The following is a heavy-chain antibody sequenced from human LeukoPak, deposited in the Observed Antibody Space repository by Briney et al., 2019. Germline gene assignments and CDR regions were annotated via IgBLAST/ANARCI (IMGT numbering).Heavy chain of an antibody. CDR1: GGSISSSSYY. CDR3: ARSDPKKWIQFWFSNYFDY. J-gene: IGHJ4*02. D-gene: IGHD5-18*01. V-gene: IGHV4-39*01. CDR2: IYYSGST. Sequence: PSETLSLTCTVSGGSISSSSYYWGWIRQPPGKGLEWIGSIYYSGSTYYNPSLKSRVTISVDTSKNQFSLKLSSVTAADTAVYYCARSDPKKWIQFWFSNYFDYWGQGTLVTVSS.